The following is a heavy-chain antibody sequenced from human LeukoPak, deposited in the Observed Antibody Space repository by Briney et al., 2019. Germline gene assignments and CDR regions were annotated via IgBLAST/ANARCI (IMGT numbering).Heavy chain of an antibody. CDR2: ISGSGGST. CDR3: AHVAGWAAAGTYYFDY. V-gene: IGHV3-23*01. D-gene: IGHD6-13*01. J-gene: IGHJ4*02. CDR1: GFTFSSYA. Sequence: PGGSLRLSCAASGFTFSSYAMSWVRQAPGKGLDWVSAISGSGGSTYYADSVKGRFTISRDNSKNTLYLQMNSLRAEDTAVYYCAHVAGWAAAGTYYFDYWGQGTLVTVSS.